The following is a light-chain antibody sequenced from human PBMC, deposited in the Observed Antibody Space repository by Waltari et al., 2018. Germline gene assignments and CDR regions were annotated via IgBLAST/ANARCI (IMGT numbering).Light chain of an antibody. Sequence: SSELTQDPAVSVALGQTVRITCQGVSLRSYCDRCYHQKPGQAPVFVIYGKNNRPSGIPDRFSGSKSGNTASLTISGLQADDESDYYCCSYAGDSTLIFGGGTKLTVL. CDR2: GKN. V-gene: IGLV3-19*01. CDR3: CSYAGDSTLI. CDR1: SLRSYC. J-gene: IGLJ2*01.